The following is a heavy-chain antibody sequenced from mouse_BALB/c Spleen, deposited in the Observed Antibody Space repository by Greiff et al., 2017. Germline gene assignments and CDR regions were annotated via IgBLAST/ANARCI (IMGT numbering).Heavy chain of an antibody. CDR3: NAWHYGSSYHC. V-gene: IGHV14-4*02. Sequence: EVQLQQSGAELVRSGASVKLSCTASGFNIKDYYMHWVKQRPEQGLEWIGWIDPENGDTEYAPKFQGKATMTADTSSNTAYLQLSSLTSEDTAGYYCNAWHYGSSYHCWGQGTTLTVSS. D-gene: IGHD1-1*01. CDR1: GFNIKDYY. CDR2: IDPENGDT. J-gene: IGHJ2*01.